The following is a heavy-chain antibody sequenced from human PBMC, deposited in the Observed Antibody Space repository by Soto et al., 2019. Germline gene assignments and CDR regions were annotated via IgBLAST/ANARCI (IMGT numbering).Heavy chain of an antibody. J-gene: IGHJ4*02. Sequence: SETLSLTCAVYGGSFSGYYWSWIRQPPGKGLEWIGEINHSGSTNYNPSLKSRVTVSVDTYKNQFSLKLSSVTAADTAVYYCARGATIAARWFDYWGQGTLVTVSS. CDR2: INHSGST. CDR3: ARGATIAARWFDY. D-gene: IGHD6-6*01. V-gene: IGHV4-34*01. CDR1: GGSFSGYY.